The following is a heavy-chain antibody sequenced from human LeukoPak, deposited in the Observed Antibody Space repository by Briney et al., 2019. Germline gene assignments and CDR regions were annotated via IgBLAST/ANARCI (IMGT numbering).Heavy chain of an antibody. CDR2: IIPIFGTA. Sequence: SVKVSCKASGGTFSSYAISWVRQAPGQGLEWMGRIIPIFGTANYAQKFQGRVTITTDESTSTAYMELSSLRSEDTAVYYCAFILRQVGAISDYWGQGTLVTVSS. J-gene: IGHJ4*02. CDR1: GGTFSSYA. CDR3: AFILRQVGAISDY. D-gene: IGHD1-26*01. V-gene: IGHV1-69*05.